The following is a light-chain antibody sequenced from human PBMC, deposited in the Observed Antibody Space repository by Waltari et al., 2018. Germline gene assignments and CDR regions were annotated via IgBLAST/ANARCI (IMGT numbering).Light chain of an antibody. CDR2: DAS. J-gene: IGKJ1*01. CDR1: QGISSR. Sequence: DIQMTQSPSSVSASVGDRVTLTCRASQGISSRLAWYQQKPGKAPKLLIYDASSLHSGVPSRFSGSGSGTEFTLTISSLQPEDFATYYCQQVDSFPRTFGLGTKVEVK. V-gene: IGKV1-12*01. CDR3: QQVDSFPRT.